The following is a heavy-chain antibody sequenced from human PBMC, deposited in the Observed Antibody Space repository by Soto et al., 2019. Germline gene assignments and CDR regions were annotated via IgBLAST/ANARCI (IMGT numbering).Heavy chain of an antibody. CDR1: GDSVSSDSAA. CDR3: AREYSRSFDAFDI. CDR2: TYYRSKWYN. J-gene: IGHJ3*02. D-gene: IGHD1-26*01. V-gene: IGHV6-1*01. Sequence: QVQLQQSGSGLVKPSQTLSLTCAISGDSVSSDSAAWNWIRQSPSRGLEWLGRTYYRSKWYNDYAISVKSRITINPDTSKNQCFLQLKSVTPEDTAVYYCAREYSRSFDAFDIWGQGTIVTVSS.